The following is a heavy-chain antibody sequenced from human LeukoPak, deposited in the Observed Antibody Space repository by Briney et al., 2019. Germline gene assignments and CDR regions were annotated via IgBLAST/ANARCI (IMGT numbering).Heavy chain of an antibody. V-gene: IGHV3-30-3*01. D-gene: IGHD5-18*01. CDR2: ISYDGSNK. CDR3: ARDFVRGTAMGEAPVDY. J-gene: IGHJ4*02. Sequence: QTGGSLRLSCAASGFTFSSYAMHWVRQGPGKGLEWVAVISYDGSNKYYADSVKGRFTISRDNSKNTLYLQMNSLRAEDTAVYYCARDFVRGTAMGEAPVDYWGQGTLVTVSS. CDR1: GFTFSSYA.